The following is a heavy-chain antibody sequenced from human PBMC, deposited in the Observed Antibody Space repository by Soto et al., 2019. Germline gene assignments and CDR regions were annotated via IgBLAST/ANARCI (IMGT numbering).Heavy chain of an antibody. J-gene: IGHJ3*01. D-gene: IGHD1-26*01. V-gene: IGHV1-46*01. CDR3: AREWELGSFDV. CDR2: INPSGGRT. CDR1: GYTFTSYS. Sequence: QVQLVQSGAEVKKPGASVKVSCKASGYTFTSYSTHWVRQAPGQGIEWMGIINPSGGRTNYAQKFQGRVTTTRDTSTSTVYMELSSLRSEDTAMYYCAREWELGSFDVWGQGTMVTVSS.